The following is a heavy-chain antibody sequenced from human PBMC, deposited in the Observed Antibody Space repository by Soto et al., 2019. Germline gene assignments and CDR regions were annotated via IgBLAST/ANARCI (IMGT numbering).Heavy chain of an antibody. CDR3: ARSTYVRWLQLRGGFDY. J-gene: IGHJ4*02. CDR1: GRSFSGYY. V-gene: IGHV4-34*01. CDR2: INHSGST. Sequence: SETLSLTCAVYGRSFSGYYWSWIRQPPGKGLEWIGEINHSGSTNYNPSLKSRVTISVDTSKNQFSLKLSSVTAADTAVYYCARSTYVRWLQLRGGFDYWGQGTLVTVSS. D-gene: IGHD5-12*01.